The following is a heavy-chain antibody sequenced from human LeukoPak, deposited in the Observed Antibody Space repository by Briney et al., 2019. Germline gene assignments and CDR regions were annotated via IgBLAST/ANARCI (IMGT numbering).Heavy chain of an antibody. CDR2: INHSGST. J-gene: IGHJ3*02. CDR1: GGSFSGYY. V-gene: IGHV4-34*01. D-gene: IGHD2-15*01. CDR3: ARGLSDRLGSGLILRAFDI. Sequence: SETLSLTCAVYGGSFSGYYGSWIRQPPGKGLEWIGEINHSGSTNYNPSLKSRVTISVDTSKNQFSLKLSSVTAADTAVYYCARGLSDRLGSGLILRAFDIWGQGTMVTVSS.